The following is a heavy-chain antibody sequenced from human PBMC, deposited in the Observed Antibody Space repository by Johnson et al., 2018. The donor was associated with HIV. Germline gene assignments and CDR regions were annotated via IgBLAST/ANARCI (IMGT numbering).Heavy chain of an antibody. CDR3: ARAIVVDDDAFDI. J-gene: IGHJ3*02. V-gene: IGHV3-74*01. D-gene: IGHD3-22*01. CDR2: INSDGSST. Sequence: VQLVESGGGLVQPGRSLRLSCTAFGFIFGDYVMSWFRQAPGKGLEWVSRINSDGSSTSYADSVKGRFTISRDNSKNTLYLQMNSLRAEDAAVFYCARAIVVDDDAFDIWGQGTMVTVSS. CDR1: GFIFGDYV.